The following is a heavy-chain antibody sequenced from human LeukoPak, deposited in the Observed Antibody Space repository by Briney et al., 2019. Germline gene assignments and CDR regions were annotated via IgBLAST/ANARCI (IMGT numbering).Heavy chain of an antibody. V-gene: IGHV1-69*01. CDR2: LIPPFDTA. Sequence: SVKVSYKASGGTFSSHAITWVRQAPGQGLECMRGLIPPFDTANYAQKFQGRVTITADEYTNTAYMELSSLRSGDTAVYFCAGMPRLGDAKFFDYWGQGTLVTVSS. D-gene: IGHD2-21*02. J-gene: IGHJ4*02. CDR3: AGMPRLGDAKFFDY. CDR1: GGTFSSHA.